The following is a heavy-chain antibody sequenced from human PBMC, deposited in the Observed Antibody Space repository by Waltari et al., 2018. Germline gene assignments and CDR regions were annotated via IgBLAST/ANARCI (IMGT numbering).Heavy chain of an antibody. CDR2: IYYSGST. D-gene: IGHD3-3*01. CDR1: GGSISSYY. V-gene: IGHV4-59*01. CDR3: ASSRLYDFWSGYSSIGGMDV. J-gene: IGHJ6*03. Sequence: QVQLQESGSGLVKPSETLSLTCTVSGGSISSYYWSWIRQPPGKGLEWIGYIYYSGSTNYNPSLKSRVTISVDTSKNQFSLKLSSVTAADTAVYYCASSRLYDFWSGYSSIGGMDVWGKGTTVTVSS.